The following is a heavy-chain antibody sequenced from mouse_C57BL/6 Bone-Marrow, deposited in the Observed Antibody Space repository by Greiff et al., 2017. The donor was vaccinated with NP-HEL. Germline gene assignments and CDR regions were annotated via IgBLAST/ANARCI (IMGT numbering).Heavy chain of an antibody. CDR3: ARQLRDPPYAMDY. V-gene: IGHV1-66*01. J-gene: IGHJ4*01. Sequence: QVQLKESGPELVKPGASVKISCKASGYSFTSYYIHWVKQRPGQGLEWIGWIYPGSGNTKYNEKFKGKATLTADTSSSTAYMQLSSLTSEDSAVYYCARQLRDPPYAMDYWGQGTSVTVSS. CDR2: IYPGSGNT. CDR1: GYSFTSYY. D-gene: IGHD1-1*01.